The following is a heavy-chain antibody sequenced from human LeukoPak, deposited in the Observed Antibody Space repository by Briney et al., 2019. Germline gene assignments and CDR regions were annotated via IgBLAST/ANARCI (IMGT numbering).Heavy chain of an antibody. Sequence: GASVKVSCKASGGIFSSYAISWVRQAPGQGLEWMGGIIPIFGTANYAQKFQGRVTITADESTSTAYMELSSLRSEDTAVYYCARDDNWNPGEWYYFDYWGQGTLVTVSS. CDR3: ARDDNWNPGEWYYFDY. V-gene: IGHV1-69*13. CDR2: IIPIFGTA. D-gene: IGHD1-20*01. J-gene: IGHJ4*02. CDR1: GGIFSSYA.